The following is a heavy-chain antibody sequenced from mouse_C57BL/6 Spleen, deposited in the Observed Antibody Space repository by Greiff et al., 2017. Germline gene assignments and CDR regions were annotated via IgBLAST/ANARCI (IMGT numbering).Heavy chain of an antibody. V-gene: IGHV5-17*01. J-gene: IGHJ3*01. CDR3: ARSYYGTLFAY. D-gene: IGHD1-1*01. Sequence: EVKLVESGGGLVKPGGSLKLSCAASGFTFSDYGMHWVRQAPEKGLEWVAYISSGSSTIYYADTVKGRFTISRDNAKNPLFLQMTSLRSEDTAMYYCARSYYGTLFAYWGQGTLVTVSA. CDR1: GFTFSDYG. CDR2: ISSGSSTI.